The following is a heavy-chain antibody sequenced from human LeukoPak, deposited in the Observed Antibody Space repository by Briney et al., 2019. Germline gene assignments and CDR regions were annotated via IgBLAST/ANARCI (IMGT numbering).Heavy chain of an antibody. CDR2: IYYSGGT. CDR1: GGSISSYY. J-gene: IGHJ6*03. CDR3: ARAPDYDISLYYYMDV. D-gene: IGHD3-9*01. V-gene: IGHV4-59*01. Sequence: SETLSLTCTVSGGSISSYYWSWIRQPPGKGLEWIGYIYYSGGTNYNPSLKSRVTTSVDTSKNQFSLKLSSVTAADTAVYYCARAPDYDISLYYYMDVWGKGTTVTISS.